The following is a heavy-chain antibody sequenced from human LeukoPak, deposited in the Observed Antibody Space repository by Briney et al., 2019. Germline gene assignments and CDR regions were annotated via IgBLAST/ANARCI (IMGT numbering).Heavy chain of an antibody. CDR1: GFTFSSYA. D-gene: IGHD3-22*01. V-gene: IGHV3-30-3*01. CDR2: ISYDGSNK. CDR3: ARVISPDYYDSSGYSDALGD. Sequence: GGSLRLSCAASGFTFSSYAMHWVRQAPGKGLEWVAVISYDGSNKYYADSVKGRFTISRDTSKNTPYLQMNSLRAEDTAVYYCARVISPDYYDSSGYSDALGDWGQGTLVTVSS. J-gene: IGHJ4*02.